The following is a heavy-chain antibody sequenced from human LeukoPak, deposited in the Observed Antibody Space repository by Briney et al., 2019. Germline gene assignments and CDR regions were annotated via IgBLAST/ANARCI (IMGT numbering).Heavy chain of an antibody. J-gene: IGHJ6*02. D-gene: IGHD1-1*01. CDR1: GFTFSSHG. Sequence: GGSLRLSCAASGFTFSSHGMHWVRQASGKGLEWVALEWYDGSRHYYTDSVKGRFTVSRDNRDNTVSLQMNSLRAEDTAVYYCARDLVWGKTGYGMDVWGHGTTVTVSS. V-gene: IGHV3-33*01. CDR3: ARDLVWGKTGYGMDV. CDR2: EWYDGSRH.